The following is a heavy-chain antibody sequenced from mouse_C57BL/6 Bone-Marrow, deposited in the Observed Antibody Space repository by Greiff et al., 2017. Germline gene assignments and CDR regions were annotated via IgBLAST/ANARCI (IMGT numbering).Heavy chain of an antibody. J-gene: IGHJ2*01. CDR1: GYTFTSYW. Sequence: QVQLQQPGAELVKPGASVKMSCKASGYTFTSYWITWVKQRPGQGLEWIGDIYPGSGSTNYNEKFKSKATLTVDTSSSTAYMQLSSLTSEDSAVSYGARRRVYYGSFDYWGQGTTLTVSS. V-gene: IGHV1-55*01. CDR2: IYPGSGST. D-gene: IGHD1-1*01. CDR3: ARRRVYYGSFDY.